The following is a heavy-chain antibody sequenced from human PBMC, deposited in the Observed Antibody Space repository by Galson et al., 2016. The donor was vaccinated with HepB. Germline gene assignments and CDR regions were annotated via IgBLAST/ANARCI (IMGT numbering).Heavy chain of an antibody. CDR2: ISGHSGNT. CDR1: GSSFTNSG. CDR3: ARGGFDILTT. Sequence: QSGAEVTKPGASVKVSCKASGSSFTNSGINWVRQAPGQGLEWMGWISGHSGNTHFAEEFQDRVTMTTDTSTSTAYMELRTLRSDDTAMYYCARGGFDILTTWGQGTLVIVSS. D-gene: IGHD3-9*01. J-gene: IGHJ1*01. V-gene: IGHV1-18*01.